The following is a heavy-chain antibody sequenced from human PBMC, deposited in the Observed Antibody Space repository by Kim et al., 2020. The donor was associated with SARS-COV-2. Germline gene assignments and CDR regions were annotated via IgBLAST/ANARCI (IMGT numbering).Heavy chain of an antibody. J-gene: IGHJ3*02. CDR1: GYSFTSYW. V-gene: IGHV5-51*01. Sequence: GESLKISCKGSGYSFTSYWIGWVRQMPGKGLEWMGIIYPGDSDTRYSPSFQGQVTISADKSISTAYLQWSSLKASDTAMYYCVRRVRRGGQWLSRDGAFDIWGQGTMVTVSS. CDR2: IYPGDSDT. CDR3: VRRVRRGGQWLSRDGAFDI. D-gene: IGHD6-19*01.